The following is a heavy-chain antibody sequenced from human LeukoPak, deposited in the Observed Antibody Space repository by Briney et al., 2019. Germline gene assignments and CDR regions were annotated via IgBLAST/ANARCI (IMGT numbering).Heavy chain of an antibody. Sequence: GASVKVSCKASGYTFTGYSMHRVRQAPGQGLEWMGWISPNRGGTNYAQKFQGRVTLTRDTSITTVYMELSSLRSDDTAVYYCAREISRTLFYWGQGALVTVSS. CDR2: ISPNRGGT. CDR1: GYTFTGYS. V-gene: IGHV1-2*02. J-gene: IGHJ4*02. CDR3: AREISRTLFY. D-gene: IGHD2-15*01.